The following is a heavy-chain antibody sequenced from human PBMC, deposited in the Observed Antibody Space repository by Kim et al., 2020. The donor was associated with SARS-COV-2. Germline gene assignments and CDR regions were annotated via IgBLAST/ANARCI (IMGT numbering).Heavy chain of an antibody. J-gene: IGHJ4*02. D-gene: IGHD6-19*01. Sequence: GGSLRLSCAASGFTVSSNYMSWVRQAPGKGLEWVSLIYSGGSTFYADSVKGRFTISRDNSKNTLYLQMNSLRAEDTAVYYCARDMRQWKWGQGTLVTVSS. V-gene: IGHV3-66*01. CDR2: IYSGGST. CDR3: ARDMRQWK. CDR1: GFTVSSNY.